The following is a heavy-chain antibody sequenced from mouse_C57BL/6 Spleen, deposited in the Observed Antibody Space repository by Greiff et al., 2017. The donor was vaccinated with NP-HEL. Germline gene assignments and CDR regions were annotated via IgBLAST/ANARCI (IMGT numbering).Heavy chain of an antibody. CDR2: INPGSGGT. D-gene: IGHD2-3*01. CDR3: ARYYDGYLYAMDY. Sequence: VQLQQSGAELVRPGTSVKVSCEASGYAFTNYLIEWVKQRPGQGLEWIGVINPGSGGTNYNEKFKGKATLTADKSSSTAYMQLSSLTSEDSAVYFCARYYDGYLYAMDYWGQGTSVTVSS. V-gene: IGHV1-54*01. J-gene: IGHJ4*01. CDR1: GYAFTNYL.